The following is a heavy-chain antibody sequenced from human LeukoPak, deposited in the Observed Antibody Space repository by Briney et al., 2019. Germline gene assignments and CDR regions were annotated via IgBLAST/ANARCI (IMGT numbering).Heavy chain of an antibody. V-gene: IGHV3-7*01. CDR2: IKQDGSEK. D-gene: IGHD3-9*01. CDR1: GFTFNNYW. CDR3: AKVRPTISTRGPNDY. J-gene: IGHJ4*02. Sequence: GGSLRLSCAASGFTFNNYWMNWVRQAPGKGLEWVANIKQDGSEKYYADSVKGRFTISRDNSKNTLYLQMNSLRAEDTAVYYCAKVRPTISTRGPNDYWGQGTLVTVSS.